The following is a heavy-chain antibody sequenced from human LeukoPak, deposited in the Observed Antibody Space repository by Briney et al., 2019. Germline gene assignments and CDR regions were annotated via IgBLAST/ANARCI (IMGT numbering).Heavy chain of an antibody. CDR2: IKEDESEK. J-gene: IGHJ3*02. CDR3: AKLIALDDAFDI. CDR1: GFTFSNYW. D-gene: IGHD3-22*01. Sequence: PGGSLRLSCAASGFTFSNYWMSWVRQAPGNGPEWVANIKEDESEKNYVNSVKGRFTISRDNSKNTLYLQMNSLRAEDTAVYYCAKLIALDDAFDIWGQGTMVTVSS. V-gene: IGHV3-7*01.